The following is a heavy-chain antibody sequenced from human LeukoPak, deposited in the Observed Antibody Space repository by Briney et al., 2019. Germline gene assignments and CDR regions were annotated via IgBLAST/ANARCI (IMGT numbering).Heavy chain of an antibody. CDR1: GYTFTGYY. D-gene: IGHD3-10*01. J-gene: IGHJ4*02. Sequence: ASVKVSCKASGYTFTGYYMHWVRQAPGQGLEWMGWINPNSGGANYAQKFQGRVTMTRDTSISTAYMELSRLRSDDTAVYYCAREPHGSGSYYFDYWGQGTLVTVSS. V-gene: IGHV1-2*02. CDR2: INPNSGGA. CDR3: AREPHGSGSYYFDY.